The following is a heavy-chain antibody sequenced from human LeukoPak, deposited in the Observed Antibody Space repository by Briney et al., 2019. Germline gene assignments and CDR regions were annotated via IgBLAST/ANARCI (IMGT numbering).Heavy chain of an antibody. CDR1: GYSISSGYF. CDR3: ARGIAAKYYYYYMDV. V-gene: IGHV4-38-2*02. Sequence: PSETLSLTCTVSGYSISSGYFWGWMRQPPGKGLEWIGSIYHSVTTHYNPSLKSRVTISLDTSKNQFSLKLSSVTAADTAVYYCARGIAAKYYYYYMDVWGKGTTVTISS. CDR2: IYHSVTT. J-gene: IGHJ6*03. D-gene: IGHD6-13*01.